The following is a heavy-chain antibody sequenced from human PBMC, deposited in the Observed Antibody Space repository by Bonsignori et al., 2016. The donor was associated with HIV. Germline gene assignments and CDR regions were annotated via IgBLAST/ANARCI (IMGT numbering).Heavy chain of an antibody. CDR2: INHSGST. D-gene: IGHD3-3*01. CDR3: ARGRVLRFLEWSRYYYYGMDV. Sequence: QVQLQQWGAGLLKPSETLSLTCAVYGGSFSGYYWSWIRQPPGKGLEWIGEINHSGSTNYNPSLKSRVTISVDTSKNQFSLKLSSVTAADTAVYYCARGRVLRFLEWSRYYYYGMDVWGQGTTVTVSS. J-gene: IGHJ6*02. CDR1: GGSFSGYY. V-gene: IGHV4-34*01.